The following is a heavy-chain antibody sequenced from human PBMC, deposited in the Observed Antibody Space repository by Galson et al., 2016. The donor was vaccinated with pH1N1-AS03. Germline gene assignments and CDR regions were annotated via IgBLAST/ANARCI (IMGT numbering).Heavy chain of an antibody. CDR1: GGSISSSSYY. D-gene: IGHD4-17*01. V-gene: IGHV4-39*01. Sequence: SLTCTVSGGSISSSSYYWGWIRQPPGKGLEWIGSIYYSGNTYYNPSLKSRVTISVDTSKNQFSLKLSSVTAADTAVYYCARRVYGDYVNWFDPWGQGTLVTVSS. J-gene: IGHJ5*02. CDR2: IYYSGNT. CDR3: ARRVYGDYVNWFDP.